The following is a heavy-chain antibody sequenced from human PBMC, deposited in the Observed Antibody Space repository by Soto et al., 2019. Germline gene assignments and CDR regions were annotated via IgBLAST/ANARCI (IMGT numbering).Heavy chain of an antibody. D-gene: IGHD3-22*01. Sequence: SLRLSCAASGFTFSSYGMHWVRQAPGKGLEWVTVISYDGSNKYYADSVKGRFTISRDNSKNTLYLQMSSLRAEDTAVYYCAKAGYYHGSSAYHLWGQGTLVTVSS. CDR2: ISYDGSNK. J-gene: IGHJ5*02. CDR1: GFTFSSYG. V-gene: IGHV3-30*18. CDR3: AKAGYYHGSSAYHL.